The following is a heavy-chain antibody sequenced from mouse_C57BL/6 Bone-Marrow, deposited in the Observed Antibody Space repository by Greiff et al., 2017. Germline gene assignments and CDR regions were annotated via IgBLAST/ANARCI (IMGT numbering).Heavy chain of an antibody. CDR2: ISSGGSYT. V-gene: IGHV5-6*01. Sequence: EVQGVESGGDLVKPGGSLKLSCAASGFTFSSYGMSWVRQTPDKRLEWVATISSGGSYTYYPDSVKGRFTISRDNAKNTLYLQMSSVKSEDTDMYYCARGGGYWFAYWGQETLVTVSA. D-gene: IGHD2-2*01. J-gene: IGHJ3*01. CDR3: ARGGGYWFAY. CDR1: GFTFSSYG.